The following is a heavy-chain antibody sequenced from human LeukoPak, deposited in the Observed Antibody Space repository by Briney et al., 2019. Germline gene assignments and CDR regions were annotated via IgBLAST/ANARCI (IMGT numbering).Heavy chain of an antibody. V-gene: IGHV3-30-3*01. J-gene: IGHJ4*02. CDR1: GFTFSSYA. D-gene: IGHD6-13*01. CDR2: ISYDGSNK. Sequence: GGSLRLSCAASGFTFSSYAMHWVRQAPGKGLEWVAVISYDGSNKYYADSVKGRFTISRDNSKNTLYLQMNSLRAEDTAVYYCAREGAYSSSWSSFDFWGQGTLVTVSS. CDR3: AREGAYSSSWSSFDF.